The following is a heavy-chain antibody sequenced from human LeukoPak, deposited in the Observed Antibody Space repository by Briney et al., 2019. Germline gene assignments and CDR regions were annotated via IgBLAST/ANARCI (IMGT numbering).Heavy chain of an antibody. Sequence: GASLKVSCKHSGYTFTSYGISWVRQAPGQGREGMGWISAYHGNTNYAQKLQGRVTMTTDTSTSTAYMELRSLRSADTAVYYCARDPSDYDILTGYHLPNYGMDVWGQGTTVTVSS. CDR3: ARDPSDYDILTGYHLPNYGMDV. CDR2: ISAYHGNT. D-gene: IGHD3-9*01. V-gene: IGHV1-18*01. CDR1: GYTFTSYG. J-gene: IGHJ6*02.